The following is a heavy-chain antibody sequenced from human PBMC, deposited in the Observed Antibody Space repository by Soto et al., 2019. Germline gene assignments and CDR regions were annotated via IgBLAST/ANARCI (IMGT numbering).Heavy chain of an antibody. CDR3: ARDPPLPAAMVD. CDR2: IYHSGST. V-gene: IGHV4-4*02. CDR1: GGSISSSNL. J-gene: IGHJ4*02. D-gene: IGHD2-2*01. Sequence: SETLSLTCAVSGGSISSSNLWSWVRQPPGKGLEWIGEIYHSGSTNYNPSLKSRVTISVDKSKNQFSLQLSSVTAADTALYYCARDPPLPAAMVDWGQGTLVTVS.